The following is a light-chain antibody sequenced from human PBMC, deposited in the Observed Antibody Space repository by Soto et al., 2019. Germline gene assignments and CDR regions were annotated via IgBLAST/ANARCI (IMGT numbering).Light chain of an antibody. CDR3: AAWDDSLSGRYV. CDR1: SSNIGSNY. V-gene: IGLV1-47*01. J-gene: IGLJ1*01. CDR2: RNN. Sequence: SVLTQPPSASVTPGQRVTISCSGSSSNIGSNYVYWYQQLPGTAPKLLIYRNNQRPSGVPDRFSGSKSGTSASLAISGLRSEDEADYYCAAWDDSLSGRYVFGTGTKVTVL.